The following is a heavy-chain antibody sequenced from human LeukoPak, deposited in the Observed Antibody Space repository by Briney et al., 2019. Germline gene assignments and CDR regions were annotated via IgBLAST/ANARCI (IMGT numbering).Heavy chain of an antibody. CDR2: ISNNGGYT. J-gene: IGHJ4*02. V-gene: IGHV3-23*01. CDR1: GFTFSSSA. D-gene: IGHD1-26*01. Sequence: GGSLRLSCAASGFTFSSSAMSWVRQAPGKGLEWVSAISNNGGYTYYADSVQGRFTISRDNSKSTLCLQMNSLRVEDTAVYYCTTDLKESGSDTTTGFQYWGQGTLVTVSS. CDR3: TTDLKESGSDTTTGFQY.